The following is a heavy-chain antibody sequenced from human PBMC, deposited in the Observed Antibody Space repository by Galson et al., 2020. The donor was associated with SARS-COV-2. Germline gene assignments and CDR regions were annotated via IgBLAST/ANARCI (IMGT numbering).Heavy chain of an antibody. CDR2: IHYSGST. J-gene: IGHJ4*02. CDR1: GGSISGHY. CDR3: ARGFSAMGP. D-gene: IGHD5-18*01. Sequence: SETLSLTCTVSGGSISGHYWSWVRQPPGKGLEWIGYIHYSGSTDYNPSLKSRVTISIDTSKNQFSLKLSSVTAADTAIYYCARGFSAMGPWGEGTVVTVSA. V-gene: IGHV4-59*11.